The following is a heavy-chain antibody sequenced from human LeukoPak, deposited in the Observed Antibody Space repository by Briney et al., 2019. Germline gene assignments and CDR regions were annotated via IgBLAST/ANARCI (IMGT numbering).Heavy chain of an antibody. CDR2: IYTSGST. V-gene: IGHV4-4*07. CDR3: ARPKWELSPDLFFDY. Sequence: KPSETLSLTCTVSGGSISSYYWSWIRQPAGKGLEWIGRIYTSGSTYYNPSLKSRVTISVDTSKNQFSLKLSSVTAADTAVYYCARPKWELSPDLFFDYWGQGTLVTVSS. CDR1: GGSISSYY. J-gene: IGHJ4*02. D-gene: IGHD1-26*01.